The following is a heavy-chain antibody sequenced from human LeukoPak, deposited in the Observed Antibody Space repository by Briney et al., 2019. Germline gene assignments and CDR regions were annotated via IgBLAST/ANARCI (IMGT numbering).Heavy chain of an antibody. J-gene: IGHJ3*02. CDR3: ARQEAFDI. V-gene: IGHV4-59*08. Sequence: SETLSLTCTVSGGSTSSYYWSWIRQPPGKGLEWIGYIYYSGSTNYNPSLKSRVTISVGTSKNQFSLKLSSVTAADTAVYYCARQEAFDIWGQGTMVTVSS. CDR1: GGSTSSYY. CDR2: IYYSGST.